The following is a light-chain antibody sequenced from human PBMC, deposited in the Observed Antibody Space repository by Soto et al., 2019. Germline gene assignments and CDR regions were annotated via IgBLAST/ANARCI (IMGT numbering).Light chain of an antibody. CDR1: QGIANY. Sequence: DIQMTQSPSSLSASVGDRVTITCRASQGIANYLAWYQQKPGRVPKLLIYAASTLQSGVPSRFTGSGSGTDFTLTINSLQPEDVATYYCQQTYSTPLTFGQRTRLEI. J-gene: IGKJ5*01. CDR3: QQTYSTPLT. CDR2: AAS. V-gene: IGKV1-27*01.